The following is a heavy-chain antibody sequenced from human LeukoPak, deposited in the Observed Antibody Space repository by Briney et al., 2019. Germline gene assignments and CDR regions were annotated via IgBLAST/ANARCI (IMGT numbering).Heavy chain of an antibody. CDR3: ARHYYGSGSSGQNDY. V-gene: IGHV5-51*01. Sequence: RGESLKISCKGSGYSFTSYWIAWVRQMPGKGLEWMGVIYPADSDTRYSPSFQGQVTISADKSISTAYLQWSSLKASDTAMYYCARHYYGSGSSGQNDYWGQGTLVTVSS. CDR1: GYSFTSYW. CDR2: IYPADSDT. D-gene: IGHD3-10*01. J-gene: IGHJ4*02.